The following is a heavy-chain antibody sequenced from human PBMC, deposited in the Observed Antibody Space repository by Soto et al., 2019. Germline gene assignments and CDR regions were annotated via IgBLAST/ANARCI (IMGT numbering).Heavy chain of an antibody. V-gene: IGHV3-23*01. Sequence: EVQLLESGGGLVQPGGSLRLSCAASGFTFSSSAMNWVRQAPGMGLEWVSLISVSGGSTYYADSVKGRFTTSRDNSKNTIYMQMNSLRAEDTAVYYCASGLVVVAANHDAFDIWGQGTMVTVSS. CDR3: ASGLVVVAANHDAFDI. CDR1: GFTFSSSA. D-gene: IGHD2-15*01. J-gene: IGHJ3*02. CDR2: ISVSGGST.